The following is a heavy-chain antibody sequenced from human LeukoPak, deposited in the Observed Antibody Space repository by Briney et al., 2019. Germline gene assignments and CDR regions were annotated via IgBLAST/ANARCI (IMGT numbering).Heavy chain of an antibody. D-gene: IGHD6-19*01. CDR2: ISGSGGST. CDR3: AKDGLHWLGFDY. CDR1: GFTFSSYG. Sequence: PGGSPRLSCAASGFTFSSYGMSWVRQAPGKGLEWVSAISGSGGSTYYADSVKGRFTISRDNSKNTLYLQMNSLRAEDTAVYYCAKDGLHWLGFDYWGQGTLVTVSS. J-gene: IGHJ4*02. V-gene: IGHV3-23*01.